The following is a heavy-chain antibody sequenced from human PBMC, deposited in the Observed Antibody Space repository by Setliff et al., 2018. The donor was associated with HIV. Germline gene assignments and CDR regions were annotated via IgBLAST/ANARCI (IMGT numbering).Heavy chain of an antibody. CDR3: AGGPGTTSIDY. D-gene: IGHD1-26*01. J-gene: IGHJ4*02. CDR1: GGSFSGYY. CDR2: INHSGST. Sequence: SETLSLTCAVYGGSFSGYYWSWIRQPPGKGLEWIGEINHSGSTNYNMSLWSRFTISLDASRNQFSLELISVTAADTAVYYCAGGPGTTSIDYWAQGTLVTVPS. V-gene: IGHV4-34*01.